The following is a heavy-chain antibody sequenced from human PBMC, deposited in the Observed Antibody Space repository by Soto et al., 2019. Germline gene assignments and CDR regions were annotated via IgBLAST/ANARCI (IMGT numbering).Heavy chain of an antibody. J-gene: IGHJ4*02. CDR2: VSHIGST. CDR1: GGSISNSSYL. D-gene: IGHD6-19*01. V-gene: IGHV4-39*01. CDR3: SRIAVSGPRTGFDY. Sequence: TLSLTCSVSGGSISNSSYLWGWVRQPPGKGLQWIGSVSHIGSTNYNPSLKSRLTISVGTSKTQSSLRLDSVTAADTAVYYCSRIAVSGPRTGFDYWGQGILVTVS.